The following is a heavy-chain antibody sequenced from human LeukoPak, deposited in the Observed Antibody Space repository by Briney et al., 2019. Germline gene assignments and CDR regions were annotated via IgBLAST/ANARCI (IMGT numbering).Heavy chain of an antibody. CDR2: IYYSGST. CDR3: ARVENVIYYDSRAGAFDI. Sequence: KPSETLSLTCTVSGGSISSGGYYWSWIRQHPGKGLEWIGNIYYSGSTYYNPSLKSRVTISVDTSKNQFSLKLSSVTAADTAVYYCARVENVIYYDSRAGAFDIWGQGTMVTVSS. V-gene: IGHV4-31*03. J-gene: IGHJ3*02. CDR1: GGSISSGGYY. D-gene: IGHD3-22*01.